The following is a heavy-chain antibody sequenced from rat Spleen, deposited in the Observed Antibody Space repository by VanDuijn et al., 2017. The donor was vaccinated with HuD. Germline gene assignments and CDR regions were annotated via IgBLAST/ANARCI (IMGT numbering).Heavy chain of an antibody. Sequence: EVQLVESGGGLVQPGRSLKLSCAASGFTFSNYYMAWVRQAPGKGLEWVSSISNDGGTTYYPDSVKGRFTISRDNAENTVYLQMDSLRSEDTATYYCARHGWGYGVMDAWGQGASVTVSS. CDR3: ARHGWGYGVMDA. J-gene: IGHJ4*01. D-gene: IGHD4-3*01. CDR2: ISNDGGTT. V-gene: IGHV5-25*01. CDR1: GFTFSNYY.